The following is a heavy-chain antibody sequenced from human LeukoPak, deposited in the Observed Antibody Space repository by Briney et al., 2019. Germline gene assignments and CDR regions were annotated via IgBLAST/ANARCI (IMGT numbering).Heavy chain of an antibody. D-gene: IGHD4-17*01. V-gene: IGHV1-69*04. CDR3: ARGSPHYYGDYLSSYFDY. CDR2: IIPILGIA. CDR1: GGTFSSYA. Sequence: SVKVSCNASGGTFSSYAISWVRQAPGQGLEWMGRIIPILGIANYAQKFQGRVTITADKSTSTAYMELSSLRSEDTAVYYCARGSPHYYGDYLSSYFDYWGQGTLVTVSS. J-gene: IGHJ4*02.